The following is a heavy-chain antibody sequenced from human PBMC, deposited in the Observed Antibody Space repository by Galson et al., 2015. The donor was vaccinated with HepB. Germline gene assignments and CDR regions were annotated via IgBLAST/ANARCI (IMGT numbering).Heavy chain of an antibody. CDR1: GFTVSSNY. J-gene: IGHJ3*02. CDR3: GGVWFGEFLGPKIPFDI. CDR2: IDSGGNT. Sequence: SLRLSCAASGFTVSSNYMTWIRQAPGKGLDWVSVIDSGGNTYYADSVKGRFTIFRDSSKNTLHLQMNGLRIEDTAVYFCGGVWFGEFLGPKIPFDIWGQGTLVTVSS. D-gene: IGHD3-10*01. V-gene: IGHV3-53*01.